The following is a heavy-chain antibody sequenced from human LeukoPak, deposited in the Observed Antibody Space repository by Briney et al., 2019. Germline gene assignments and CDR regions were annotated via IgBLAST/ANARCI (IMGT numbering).Heavy chain of an antibody. V-gene: IGHV3-23*01. CDR2: ISGSGGST. Sequence: GGSLRLSCAASGFTFSSYAMSWVRQAPGKGLEWVSAISGSGGSTYYADSVKGRFTISRDNSKNTLYLQMNSLRAEDAAVYYCAKADYYDSSGYYPPSEFDYWGQGTLVTVSS. CDR3: AKADYYDSSGYYPPSEFDY. CDR1: GFTFSSYA. J-gene: IGHJ4*02. D-gene: IGHD3-22*01.